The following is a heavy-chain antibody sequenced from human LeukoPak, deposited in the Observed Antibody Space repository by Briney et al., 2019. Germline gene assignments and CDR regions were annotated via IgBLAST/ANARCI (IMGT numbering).Heavy chain of an antibody. Sequence: PSETLSLTCTVSGGSINDYYWSWIRQPPGKGLEWIGYIYYSGSTNYNPSLKSRVTISVDRSKNQFSLKLSSVTAADTAVYYCASVSGDYWGQGTLVTVSS. CDR1: GGSINDYY. J-gene: IGHJ4*02. D-gene: IGHD3-10*01. CDR3: ASVSGDY. V-gene: IGHV4-59*08. CDR2: IYYSGST.